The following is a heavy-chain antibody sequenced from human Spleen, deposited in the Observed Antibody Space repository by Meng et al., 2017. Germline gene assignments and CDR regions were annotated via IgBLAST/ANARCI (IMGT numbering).Heavy chain of an antibody. V-gene: IGHV1-46*01. D-gene: IGHD3-16*01. CDR2: INPSGGST. CDR3: ARYHWGGYFDY. CDR1: GYTFTSYY. Sequence: QVQVGPAGAEVKKPGALVKVSCKASGYTFTSYYMHLVRQAPGQGLEWMGIINPSGGSTSYAQKFQGRVTMTRDTSTSTVYMELSSLRSEDTAVYYCARYHWGGYFDYWGQGTLVTVSS. J-gene: IGHJ4*02.